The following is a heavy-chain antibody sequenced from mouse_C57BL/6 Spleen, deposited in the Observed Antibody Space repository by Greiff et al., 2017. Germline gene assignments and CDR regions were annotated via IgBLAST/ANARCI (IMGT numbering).Heavy chain of an antibody. D-gene: IGHD1-1*01. CDR3: ATSHYYGSSPYYFDY. J-gene: IGHJ2*01. Sequence: HVQLQQPGAELVKPGASVKLSCKASGYTFTSYWMHWVKQRPGQGLEWIGMIHPNSGSTNYNEKFKSKATLTVDKSSSTAYMQLSSLTSEDSAVYYCATSHYYGSSPYYFDYWGQGTTLTVSS. V-gene: IGHV1-64*01. CDR1: GYTFTSYW. CDR2: IHPNSGST.